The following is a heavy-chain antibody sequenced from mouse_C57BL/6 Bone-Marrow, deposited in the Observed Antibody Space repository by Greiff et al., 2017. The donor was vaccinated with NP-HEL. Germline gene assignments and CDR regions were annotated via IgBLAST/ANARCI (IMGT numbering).Heavy chain of an antibody. CDR1: GFSLTSYG. D-gene: IGHD2-2*01. J-gene: IGHJ2*01. V-gene: IGHV2-2*01. CDR3: ARTGAYGYPYYFDY. Sequence: QVQLKESGPGLVQPSQSLSITCTVSGFSLTSYGVHWVRQSPGKGLEWLGVIWSGGSTDYNAAFISRLSISKDNSKSQVFFKMNSLQADDTAIYYCARTGAYGYPYYFDYWGQGTTLTVSS. CDR2: IWSGGST.